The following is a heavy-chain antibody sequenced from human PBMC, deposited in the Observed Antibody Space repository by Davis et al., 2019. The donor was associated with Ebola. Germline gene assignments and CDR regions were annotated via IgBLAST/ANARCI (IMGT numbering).Heavy chain of an antibody. V-gene: IGHV3-23*01. CDR1: GFTFSSYS. J-gene: IGHJ4*02. CDR2: ISGSGGST. CDR3: TGRATLDY. D-gene: IGHD1-26*01. Sequence: GESLKISCAASGFTFSSYSMNWVRQAPGKGLEWVSAISGSGGSTYYADSVKGRFTISRDNSKNTAYLQMNSLKTEDTAVYYCTGRATLDYWGQGTLVTVSS.